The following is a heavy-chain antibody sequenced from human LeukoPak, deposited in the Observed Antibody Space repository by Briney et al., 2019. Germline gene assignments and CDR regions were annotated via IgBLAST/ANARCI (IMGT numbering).Heavy chain of an antibody. CDR1: GYTFTSYG. V-gene: IGHV1-18*01. CDR3: ARDLSWDIVVVPAAH. J-gene: IGHJ4*02. D-gene: IGHD2-2*01. Sequence: ASVKVSCKASGYTFTSYGISWVRQAPGQGLEWMGWISAYNGNTNYAQKLQGRVTMTTDTSTSTAYTELRSLRSDDTAVYYCARDLSWDIVVVPAAHWGQGTLVTVSS. CDR2: ISAYNGNT.